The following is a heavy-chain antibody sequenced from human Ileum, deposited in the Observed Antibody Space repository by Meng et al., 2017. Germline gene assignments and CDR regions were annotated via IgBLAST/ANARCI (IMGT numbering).Heavy chain of an antibody. D-gene: IGHD5-12*01. Sequence: LSQSGPGLVKPAGPLSTPSPVFGDSISSGNWWNGVRQSPGKGLEWIGEIFHGGTTNYNPSLKNRVTLLMDKSKNQFSLQLTSVTAADTAVFYCARGIGDIRVGFDYWGQGILVTVSS. J-gene: IGHJ4*02. V-gene: IGHV4-4*02. CDR3: ARGIGDIRVGFDY. CDR2: IFHGGTT. CDR1: GDSISSGNW.